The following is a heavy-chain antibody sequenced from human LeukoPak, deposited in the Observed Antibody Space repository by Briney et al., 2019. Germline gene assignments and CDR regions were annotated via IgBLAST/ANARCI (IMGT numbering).Heavy chain of an antibody. CDR3: AKGGSGIHLYYFDY. Sequence: GGSLRLSCAASGFTFSSYSMNWVRQAPGKGLEGVSSISSSSSYIYYADSVKGRFTISRDNAKNSLYLQMNSLRAEDTAVYYCAKGGSGIHLYYFDYWGQGTLVTVSS. D-gene: IGHD6-25*01. V-gene: IGHV3-21*04. J-gene: IGHJ4*02. CDR1: GFTFSSYS. CDR2: ISSSSSYI.